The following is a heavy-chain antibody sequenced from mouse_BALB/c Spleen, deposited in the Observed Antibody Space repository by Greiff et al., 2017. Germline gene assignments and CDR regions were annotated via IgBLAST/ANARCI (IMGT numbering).Heavy chain of an antibody. J-gene: IGHJ2*01. V-gene: IGHV1-15*01. D-gene: IGHD2-4*01. CDR1: GYTFTDYE. Sequence: VQLQQSGAELVRPGASVTLSCKASGYTFTDYEMHWVKQTPVHGLEWIGAIDPETGGTAYNQKFKGKATLTADKSSSTAYMELRSLTSEDSAVYYCTRMITTTPLDYWGQGTTLTVSS. CDR3: TRMITTTPLDY. CDR2: IDPETGGT.